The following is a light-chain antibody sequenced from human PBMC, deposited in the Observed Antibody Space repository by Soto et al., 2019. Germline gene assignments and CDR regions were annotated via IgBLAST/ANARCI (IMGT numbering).Light chain of an antibody. CDR1: QSIDGN. V-gene: IGKV3-15*01. Sequence: EIVLTQSPATLSVSPWEGATLSCRASQSIDGNLAWYQQRPGQAPRLLINAASTRATGVPARFSGSGSGTDFTLTISSLQSEDFAVYYCQQRSNWPSITFGQGTRLEN. CDR2: AAS. J-gene: IGKJ5*01. CDR3: QQRSNWPSIT.